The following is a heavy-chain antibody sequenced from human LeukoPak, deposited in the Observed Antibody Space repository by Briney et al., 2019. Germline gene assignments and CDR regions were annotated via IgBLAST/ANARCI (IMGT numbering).Heavy chain of an antibody. V-gene: IGHV3-7*03. Sequence: GGSLRFSCAASGFTFGSYWMRWVRQAPGKGLEWVANIKQDGSEKNYVDSVKGRFTISRDNAKNSLYLQMNSLRAEDTAVYYCASGLELDYWGQGTLVTVSS. CDR3: ASGLELDY. J-gene: IGHJ4*02. CDR2: IKQDGSEK. CDR1: GFTFGSYW.